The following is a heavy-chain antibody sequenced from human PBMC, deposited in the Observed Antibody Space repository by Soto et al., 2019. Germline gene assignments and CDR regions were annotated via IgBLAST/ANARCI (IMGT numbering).Heavy chain of an antibody. CDR3: AKDRGYYSSSWPSY. D-gene: IGHD6-13*01. CDR1: GSNFSNYG. CDR2: ISYHGNYD. Sequence: QGQLVESGGGVVQPGRSLRLSCAASGSNFSNYGIHWVRQVPGKGLEWVAVISYHGNYDHYTDSVRGRFSISRDNSKNKVYLQTNSLRAEDTAVYYCAKDRGYYSSSWPSYWGQGTLVTVSS. J-gene: IGHJ4*02. V-gene: IGHV3-30*18.